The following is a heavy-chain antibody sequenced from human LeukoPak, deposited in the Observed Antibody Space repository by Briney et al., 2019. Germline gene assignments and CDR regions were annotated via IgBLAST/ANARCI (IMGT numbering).Heavy chain of an antibody. J-gene: IGHJ4*02. V-gene: IGHV4-34*01. CDR2: INHSGST. D-gene: IGHD3-22*01. CDR1: GGSFSGYY. Sequence: SETLSLTCAVYGGSFSGYYWSWIRQLPGKGLEWSGEINHSGSTNYNPSLKSRVTISVDTSKNQFSLKLSSVTAADTAVYYCARGRLKWITYYYDSSGYPFDYWGQGTLVTVSS. CDR3: ARGRLKWITYYYDSSGYPFDY.